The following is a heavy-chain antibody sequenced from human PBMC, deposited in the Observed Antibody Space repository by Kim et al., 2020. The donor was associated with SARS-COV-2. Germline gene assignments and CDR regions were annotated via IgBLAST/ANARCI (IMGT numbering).Heavy chain of an antibody. Sequence: GGSLRLSCAASGFTFSSYGMHWVRQAPGKGLEWVAVISYDGSNKYYADSVKGRFTISRDNSKNTLYLQMNSLRAEDTAVYYCAKLGSSGWYYYYYGMDVWGQGTTVTVSS. J-gene: IGHJ6*02. D-gene: IGHD6-19*01. CDR3: AKLGSSGWYYYYYGMDV. CDR2: ISYDGSNK. V-gene: IGHV3-30*18. CDR1: GFTFSSYG.